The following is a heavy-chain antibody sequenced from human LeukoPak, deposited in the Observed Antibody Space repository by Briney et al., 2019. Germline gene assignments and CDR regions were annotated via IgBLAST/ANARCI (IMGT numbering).Heavy chain of an antibody. V-gene: IGHV4-39*07. Sequence: SETLSLTCTVSGGSISSSSYYWGWIRQPPGKGLEWIGSIYYSGSTNYNPSLKSRVTISVDTSKNQFSLKLSSVTAADTAVYYCARVDRYYDSSGYYPRGHYYYYMDVWGKGTTVTVSS. CDR1: GGSISSSSYY. CDR3: ARVDRYYDSSGYYPRGHYYYYMDV. CDR2: IYYSGST. J-gene: IGHJ6*03. D-gene: IGHD3-22*01.